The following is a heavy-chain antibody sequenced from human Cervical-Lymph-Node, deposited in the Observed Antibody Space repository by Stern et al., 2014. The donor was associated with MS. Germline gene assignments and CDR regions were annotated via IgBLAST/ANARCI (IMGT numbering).Heavy chain of an antibody. CDR1: GYSFINYW. J-gene: IGHJ4*02. CDR3: ARWSVACDY. D-gene: IGHD2-21*01. CDR2: IYPGDSDI. Sequence: EVQLVESGAELKKPGESLKISCKTSGYSFINYWIAWVRQVPGKVLERVRFIYPGDSDIRYSPSFQCHVTISVDKSITTAYLQWSSLKASDTAVYYCARWSVACDYWGQGALITVSS. V-gene: IGHV5-51*03.